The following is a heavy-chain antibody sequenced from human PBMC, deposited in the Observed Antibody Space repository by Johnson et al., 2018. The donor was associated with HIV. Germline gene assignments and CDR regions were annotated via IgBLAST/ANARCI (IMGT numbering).Heavy chain of an antibody. J-gene: IGHJ3*02. D-gene: IGHD3-3*01. CDR1: GFTFDDYG. Sequence: VQLVESGGGVVRPGGSLRLSCAASGFTFDDYGMSWVRQAPGKGLEWVSGINWNGGSTGYADSVKGPFTISRDNSKNTLYVQMISLRAEDTAVYYCAKERSTYYNFWSGSAGNDAFDIWGQGTMVTVSS. V-gene: IGHV3-20*04. CDR3: AKERSTYYNFWSGSAGNDAFDI. CDR2: INWNGGST.